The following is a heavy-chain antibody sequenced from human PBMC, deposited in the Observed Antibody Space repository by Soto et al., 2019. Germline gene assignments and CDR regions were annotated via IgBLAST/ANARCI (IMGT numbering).Heavy chain of an antibody. J-gene: IGHJ6*02. V-gene: IGHV1-69*01. D-gene: IGHD2-2*01. Sequence: QVQLVQSGAEVKKPGSSVKVSCKASGGTFSSYAISWVRQAPGQGLEWMGGIIPISGTANYAQKFQGRVTSTADESPSTAYMELSRLRSEDTAVYYCARSQGSSTSLEIYYSYYYGMDVWGQGTRVTGSS. CDR1: GGTFSSYA. CDR3: ARSQGSSTSLEIYYSYYYGMDV. CDR2: IIPISGTA.